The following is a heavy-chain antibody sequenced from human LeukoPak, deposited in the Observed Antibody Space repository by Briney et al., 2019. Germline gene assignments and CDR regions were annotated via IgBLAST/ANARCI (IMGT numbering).Heavy chain of an antibody. CDR2: IYTSGST. V-gene: IGHV4-4*07. D-gene: IGHD1-26*01. CDR3: ARENSGSYREFDY. Sequence: SETLSLTCTVSGGSISSYYWSWIRQPAGKELKGIGRIYTSGSTNYNASLKSRVSMSVDTSKNQFSLKLSSVTAADTAVFYCARENSGSYREFDYWGQGALVTVSS. CDR1: GGSISSYY. J-gene: IGHJ4*02.